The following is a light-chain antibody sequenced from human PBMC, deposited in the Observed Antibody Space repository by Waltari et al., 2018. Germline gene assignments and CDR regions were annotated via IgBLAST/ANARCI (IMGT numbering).Light chain of an antibody. Sequence: EIVLTQSPATLSFSPGAGATLSCRASQTISTYLAWYQQKAGQAPRLLIYDPSNRATGIPARFSGSGSGTDFTLTISSLEPEDFALYYCQQRTNWPRTFGQGTKLEIK. J-gene: IGKJ2*02. CDR2: DPS. CDR3: QQRTNWPRT. V-gene: IGKV3-11*01. CDR1: QTISTY.